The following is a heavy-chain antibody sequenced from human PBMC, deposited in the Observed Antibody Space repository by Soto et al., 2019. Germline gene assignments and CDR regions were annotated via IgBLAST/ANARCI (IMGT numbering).Heavy chain of an antibody. V-gene: IGHV3-23*01. CDR3: AKSDDYGSGSYYCR. D-gene: IGHD3-10*01. CDR2: ISGSGGRT. Sequence: EVQLLESGGGLVQPGGSLRLSCAASGFTFSSYAMSWVRQAPGEGLEWVSAISGSGGRTYYADSVKGRFTISRDNSKNTLYLEMNSLRAEDTAVYYCAKSDDYGSGSYYCRWGQGTLVTVSS. CDR1: GFTFSSYA. J-gene: IGHJ4*02.